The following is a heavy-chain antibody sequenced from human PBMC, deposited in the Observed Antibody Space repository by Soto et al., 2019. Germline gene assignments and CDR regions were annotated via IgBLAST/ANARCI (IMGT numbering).Heavy chain of an antibody. CDR2: IYSGGST. CDR3: ARDQSYYDILTGYYKGGIDY. Sequence: GGSLRLSCAASGFTASSNYMSWVRQAPGKGLEWVSVIYSGGSTYCADSVKGRFTISRDNSKNTLYLQMNSLRAEDTAVYYCARDQSYYDILTGYYKGGIDYWGQGTLVTVSS. CDR1: GFTASSNY. D-gene: IGHD3-9*01. J-gene: IGHJ4*02. V-gene: IGHV3-66*01.